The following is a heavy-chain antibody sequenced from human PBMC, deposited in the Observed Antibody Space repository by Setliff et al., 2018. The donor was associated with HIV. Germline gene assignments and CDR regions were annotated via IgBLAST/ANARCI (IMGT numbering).Heavy chain of an antibody. CDR1: GDSTSSSSYY. CDR2: IYHNRNT. J-gene: IGHJ3*02. V-gene: IGHV4-39*07. Sequence: SETLSLTCTVAGDSTSSSSYYWGWIRQPPGMGLEWIASIYHNRNTYYNPSLKSRVTMSVDTSKNQFSLKLSSVTAADTAVYYCATSLITVPPDAFDIWGQGTMVTVSS. D-gene: IGHD4-4*01. CDR3: ATSLITVPPDAFDI.